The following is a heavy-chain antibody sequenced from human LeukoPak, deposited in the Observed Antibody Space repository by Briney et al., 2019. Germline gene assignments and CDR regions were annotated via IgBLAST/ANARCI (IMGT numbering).Heavy chain of an antibody. CDR3: ARDRQDYDYVWGSYPPDY. CDR2: ISSSSSYT. V-gene: IGHV3-11*06. CDR1: GFTFCAYY. J-gene: IGHJ4*02. Sequence: GGSLRLSCAASGFTFCAYYMSWIRQAPGKGREGVSYISSSSSYTNYADSVKGRFTISRDNAKNSLYLQMNSLRAEDTAAYYCARDRQDYDYVWGSYPPDYWGQGTLVTVSS. D-gene: IGHD3-16*02.